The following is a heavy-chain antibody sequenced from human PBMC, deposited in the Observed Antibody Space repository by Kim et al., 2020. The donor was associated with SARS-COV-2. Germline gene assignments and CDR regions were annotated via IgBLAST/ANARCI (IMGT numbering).Heavy chain of an antibody. D-gene: IGHD3-10*01. V-gene: IGHV3-30*03. Sequence: GGSLRLSCESSGFLFSIYFMHWVRQAPGKGLEWLSFISYDVNNKGYADTVKGRFTISRDNSRSTLYLQMDSLRPEDTATYFCARDPGGRELDYWGQGTLV. CDR2: ISYDVNNK. CDR3: ARDPGGRELDY. J-gene: IGHJ4*02. CDR1: GFLFSIYF.